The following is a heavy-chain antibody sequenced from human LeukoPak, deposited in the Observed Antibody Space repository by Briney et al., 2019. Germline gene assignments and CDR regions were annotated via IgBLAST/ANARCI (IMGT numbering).Heavy chain of an antibody. J-gene: IGHJ5*02. V-gene: IGHV3-48*03. CDR2: ISSSGTTI. Sequence: GGSLRLSCAASGFTFSTYEMNWVRQAPGKGLEWVSYISSSGTTIFYADSVKGRFTISRDNAKNTLNLQMNSLRAEDTAVYYCARDLGQYYDTSDNWFDPWGQGTLVTVSS. CDR3: ARDLGQYYDTSDNWFDP. D-gene: IGHD3-22*01. CDR1: GFTFSTYE.